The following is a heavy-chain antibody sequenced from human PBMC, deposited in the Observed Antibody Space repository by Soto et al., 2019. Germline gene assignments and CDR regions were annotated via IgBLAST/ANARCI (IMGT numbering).Heavy chain of an antibody. CDR1: GFTFSSYA. CDR2: ISGSGGST. V-gene: IGHV3-23*01. J-gene: IGHJ6*03. CDR3: AKNAGYCSGGSCYSPVYMDV. Sequence: GGSLILSCAASGFTFSSYAMSWVRQAPGKGLEWVSAISGSGGSTYYADSVKGRFTISRDNSKNTLYLQMNSLRAEDTAVYYCAKNAGYCSGGSCYSPVYMDVWGKGTTVTVSS. D-gene: IGHD2-15*01.